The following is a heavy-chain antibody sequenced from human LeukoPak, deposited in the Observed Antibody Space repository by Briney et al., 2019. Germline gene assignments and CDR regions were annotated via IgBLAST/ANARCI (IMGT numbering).Heavy chain of an antibody. Sequence: PSETLSLTCAVYGGSFSGYYWSWIRQPPGKGLEWIGEINHSGSTNYNPSLKSRVTISVDTSKNKFSLKLSSVTAADTAVYYCARALQQLGRSRWFDPWGQGTLVTVSS. CDR1: GGSFSGYY. CDR3: ARALQQLGRSRWFDP. D-gene: IGHD6-13*01. J-gene: IGHJ5*02. V-gene: IGHV4-34*01. CDR2: INHSGST.